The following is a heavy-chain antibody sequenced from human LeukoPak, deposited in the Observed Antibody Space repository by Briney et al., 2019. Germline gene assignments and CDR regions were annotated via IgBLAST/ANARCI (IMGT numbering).Heavy chain of an antibody. CDR1: GYALTELS. D-gene: IGHD3-22*01. Sequence: ASVKVSCKVSGYALTELSMHWVRQASGKGLEWMGGFDPEDGETIYAQKFQGRVTMTEDTSTDTAYMELSSLRSEDTAVYYCATDPWDYDSSGYEFDYWGQGTLATVSS. CDR3: ATDPWDYDSSGYEFDY. J-gene: IGHJ4*02. CDR2: FDPEDGET. V-gene: IGHV1-24*01.